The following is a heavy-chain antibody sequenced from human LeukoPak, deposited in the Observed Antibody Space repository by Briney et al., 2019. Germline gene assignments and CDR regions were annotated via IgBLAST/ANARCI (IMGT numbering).Heavy chain of an antibody. J-gene: IGHJ5*02. V-gene: IGHV4-34*01. D-gene: IGHD3-16*01. CDR2: INHSGST. CDR3: ARGKTLGWFDP. CDR1: GGSISSYY. Sequence: KPSETLSLTCTVSGGSISSYYWSWIRQPPGKGLEWIGEINHSGSTNYNPSLKSRVTISVDTSKNQFSLKLSSVTAADTAVYYCARGKTLGWFDPWGQGTLVTVSS.